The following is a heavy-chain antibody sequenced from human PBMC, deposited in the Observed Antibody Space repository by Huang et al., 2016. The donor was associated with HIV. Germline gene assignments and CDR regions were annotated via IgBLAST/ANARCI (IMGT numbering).Heavy chain of an antibody. CDR2: INPDVDST. CDR3: AREGQGYAMDV. Sequence: QVQLMQSGAEVKKPGASVKVSCKTSGYTFTSYSIHWVRQAPGQGFEWMGIINPDVDSTSYAPKFQGRVTMTRDTSTSTVYMELSSLRSEDTAMYYCAREGQGYAMDVWGQGTTVTVSS. CDR1: GYTFTSYS. V-gene: IGHV1-46*01. J-gene: IGHJ6*02.